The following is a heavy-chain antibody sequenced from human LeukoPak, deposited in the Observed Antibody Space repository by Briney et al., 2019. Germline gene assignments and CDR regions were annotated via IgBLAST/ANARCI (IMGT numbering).Heavy chain of an antibody. CDR1: GFTVSSYY. CDR2: IYSGGST. CDR3: ANDLGWIQLNLG. V-gene: IGHV3-53*01. Sequence: GGSLRLSCAASGFTVSSYYMSWVRQAPGKGLEWVSVIYSGGSTYYSDSVKGRFTTSRDNSKNKLYLLQNGLRSAETAVFYCANDLGWIQLNLGRGQGTLVTVSS. J-gene: IGHJ4*02. D-gene: IGHD5-18*01.